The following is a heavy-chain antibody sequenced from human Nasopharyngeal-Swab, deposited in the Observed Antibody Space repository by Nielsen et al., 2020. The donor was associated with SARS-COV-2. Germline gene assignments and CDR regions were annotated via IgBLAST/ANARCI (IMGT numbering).Heavy chain of an antibody. J-gene: IGHJ5*02. CDR3: GRAAVAGENWFDP. Sequence: ASVKVSCKASGYTFTSYGISWVRQAPGQGLEWMGWISAYNGNTNYAQKLQGRVTMTTDTSTSTASMELRSLRSDDPAVYYCGRAAVAGENWFDPWGQGTLVTVSS. D-gene: IGHD6-19*01. CDR1: GYTFTSYG. CDR2: ISAYNGNT. V-gene: IGHV1-18*01.